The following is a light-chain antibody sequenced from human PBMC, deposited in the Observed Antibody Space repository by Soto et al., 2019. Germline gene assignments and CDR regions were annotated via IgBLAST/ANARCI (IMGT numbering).Light chain of an antibody. CDR1: QSVSSN. V-gene: IGKV3-15*01. J-gene: IGKJ5*01. Sequence: EIVMTQSPATLSVSPGERATLSCRASQSVSSNLAWYQQKPGQAPRLLIYGASIRATGIAARFSGSGSWTEFTLTISSLQSEDFAVYYCQQYNTWPPFTFGQGTRLEI. CDR3: QQYNTWPPFT. CDR2: GAS.